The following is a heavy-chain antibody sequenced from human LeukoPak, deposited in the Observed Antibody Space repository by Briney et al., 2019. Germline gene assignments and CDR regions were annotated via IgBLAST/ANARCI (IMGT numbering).Heavy chain of an antibody. CDR2: ISSSSSTI. J-gene: IGHJ6*02. Sequence: GGSLRLSCAASGFTFSSYSMNWVRQAPGKGLEWVSYISSSSSTIYYADSVKGRFTISRDNSKNTLFLQMNSLRAEDTAVYYCAKEHSSGYYNFYYYGMDVWGQGTTVTVSS. CDR1: GFTFSSYS. CDR3: AKEHSSGYYNFYYYGMDV. D-gene: IGHD3-22*01. V-gene: IGHV3-48*01.